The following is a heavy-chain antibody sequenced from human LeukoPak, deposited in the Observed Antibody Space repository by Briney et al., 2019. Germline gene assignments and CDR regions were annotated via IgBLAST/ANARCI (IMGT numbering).Heavy chain of an antibody. V-gene: IGHV3-49*04. CDR2: IRSKAYGGTT. J-gene: IGHJ6*03. CDR1: GFTFGDYA. D-gene: IGHD1-14*01. Sequence: GGSLRLSCTASGFTFGDYAMSWVRQAPGKGLEWVGFIRSKAYGGTTEYAASVKGRFTISRDDSKSIAYLQMNSLKTEDTAVYYCTRGTPYKESDYYYMDVWGKGTTVTVSS. CDR3: TRGTPYKESDYYYMDV.